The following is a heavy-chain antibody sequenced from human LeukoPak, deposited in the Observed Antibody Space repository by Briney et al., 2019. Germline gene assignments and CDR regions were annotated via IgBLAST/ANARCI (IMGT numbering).Heavy chain of an antibody. J-gene: IGHJ3*01. CDR3: TKERNAFDV. CDR1: GFTFGAYD. Sequence: GGSLRLSCVASGFTFGAYDIHWVRQAPGKGLDWVASIKHDGTYQYYADSAKGRFTISRDNSKNTLYLQMSSLRVEDTSIYYCTKERNAFDVWGQGTMVTVSS. CDR2: IKHDGTYQ. V-gene: IGHV3-30*02.